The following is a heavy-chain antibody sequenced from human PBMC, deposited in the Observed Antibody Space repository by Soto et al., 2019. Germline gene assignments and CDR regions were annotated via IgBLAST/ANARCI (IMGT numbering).Heavy chain of an antibody. CDR2: IDYDGTTT. V-gene: IGHV3-74*01. CDR1: GFGFDSYW. D-gene: IGHD2-2*01. Sequence: EVQLVESGGGLVQPGGSLRLSCAASGFGFDSYWMHWVRQAPGQGPVWVSRIDYDGTTTNYADSVKGRFTISRDNAKNTLYLQMNSLRPEDTAVYYCARGPRASSGGTGAYWGQGTLVTVSS. CDR3: ARGPRASSGGTGAY. J-gene: IGHJ1*01.